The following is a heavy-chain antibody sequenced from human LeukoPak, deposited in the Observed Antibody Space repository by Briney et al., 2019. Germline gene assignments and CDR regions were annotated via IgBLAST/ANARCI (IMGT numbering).Heavy chain of an antibody. D-gene: IGHD6-13*01. J-gene: IGHJ4*02. CDR1: GFTFSSYA. CDR3: ASNQPGQLVQSNYFDY. CDR2: ISGSGGST. V-gene: IGHV3-23*01. Sequence: QAGGSLRLSCAASGFTFSSYAMSWVRQAPGKGLEWVSAISGSGGSTYYADSVKGRFTISRDSSKNTLYLQMNSLRAEDTAVYYCASNQPGQLVQSNYFDYWGQGTLVTVSS.